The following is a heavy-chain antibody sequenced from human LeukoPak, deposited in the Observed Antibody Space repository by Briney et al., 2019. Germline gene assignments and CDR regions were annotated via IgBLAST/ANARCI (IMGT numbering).Heavy chain of an antibody. D-gene: IGHD5-18*01. J-gene: IGHJ5*02. V-gene: IGHV4-39*07. CDR3: ARDKQAWIQPRNWFDP. Sequence: SETLSLTCTVSGGSISSSSYYWGWIRQPPGKGLEWIGEIYHSGSTNYNPSLKSRVTISVDKSKNQFSLKLSSVTAADTAVYYCARDKQAWIQPRNWFDPWGQGTLVTVSS. CDR2: IYHSGST. CDR1: GGSISSSSYY.